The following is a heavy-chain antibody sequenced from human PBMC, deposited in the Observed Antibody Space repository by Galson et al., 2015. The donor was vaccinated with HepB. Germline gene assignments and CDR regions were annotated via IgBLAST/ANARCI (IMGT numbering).Heavy chain of an antibody. D-gene: IGHD3-10*01. J-gene: IGHJ6*02. Sequence: CTASGYTFTGYYMHWVRQAPGQGLEWMGWINPNSGGTNYAQKFQGWVTMTRDTSISTAYMELSRLRSDDTAVYYCARDLYGSGSYYERGPLYYYYYGMDVWGQGTTVTVSS. V-gene: IGHV1-2*04. CDR2: INPNSGGT. CDR1: GYTFTGYY. CDR3: ARDLYGSGSYYERGPLYYYYYGMDV.